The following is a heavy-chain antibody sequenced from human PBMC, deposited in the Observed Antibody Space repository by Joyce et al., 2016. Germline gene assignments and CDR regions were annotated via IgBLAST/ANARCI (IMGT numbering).Heavy chain of an antibody. CDR3: VKAGGSYPLYYYYGMDV. V-gene: IGHV3-9*01. CDR1: GFTLDEYA. Sequence: EVQLVESGGGLVQPGRSLRLSCAASGFTLDEYAMHWVRQVPGKGLEWGSGISWNSGSIGYADSVKGRFTISRDNAKNSLSLQMNSLRAEDTALYYCVKAGGSYPLYYYYGMDVWGQGTTVTVSS. J-gene: IGHJ6*02. D-gene: IGHD1-26*01. CDR2: ISWNSGSI.